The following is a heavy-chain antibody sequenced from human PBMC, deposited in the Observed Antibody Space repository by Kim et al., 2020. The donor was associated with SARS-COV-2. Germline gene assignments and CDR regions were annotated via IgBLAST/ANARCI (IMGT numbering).Heavy chain of an antibody. CDR3: TTAAHYYDSSGYFPFDY. J-gene: IGHJ4*02. D-gene: IGHD3-22*01. V-gene: IGHV3-15*01. Sequence: VKGRFTISRDESNNTLYLQMNSLKTEDTAVYYCTTAAHYYDSSGYFPFDYWGQGTLVTVSS.